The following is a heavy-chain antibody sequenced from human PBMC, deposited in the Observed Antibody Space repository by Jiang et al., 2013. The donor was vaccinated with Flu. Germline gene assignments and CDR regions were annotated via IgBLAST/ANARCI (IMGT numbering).Heavy chain of an antibody. CDR3: ARHGTQLGTVGAFDI. J-gene: IGHJ3*02. V-gene: IGHV4-39*01. D-gene: IGHD5-24*01. CDR1: GGSISSSTKY. CDR2: MIYSGST. Sequence: GSGLVKPSETLSLACPVSGGSISSSTKYWGWIRQPPGKGLEWIGSMIYSGSTFYNPSLKSRVTISVDTSKNQVSLKLSSVTAADTAVYYCARHGTQLGTVGAFDIWGQGTMVTVSS.